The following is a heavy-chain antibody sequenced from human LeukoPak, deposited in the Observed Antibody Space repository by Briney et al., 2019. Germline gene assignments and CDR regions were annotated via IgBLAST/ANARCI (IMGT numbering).Heavy chain of an antibody. D-gene: IGHD2-2*01. J-gene: IGHJ4*02. CDR1: GNSFTSYW. Sequence: GESLKISCKGSGNSFTSYWIGWVRQMPGKGLEWMGIIYPGDSDTTYSPSFQGQVTISADKSISTAYLQWSSLKASDTAMYYCARSNGYCSSTSCSTSDYWGQGTLVTVSS. CDR2: IYPGDSDT. V-gene: IGHV5-51*01. CDR3: ARSNGYCSSTSCSTSDY.